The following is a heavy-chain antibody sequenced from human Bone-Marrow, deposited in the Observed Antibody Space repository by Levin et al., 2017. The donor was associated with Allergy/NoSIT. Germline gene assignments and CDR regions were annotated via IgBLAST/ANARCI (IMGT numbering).Heavy chain of an antibody. V-gene: IGHV3-30*18. CDR2: ISYDGSNK. CDR3: ANVRDY. CDR1: GFTFSSYG. Sequence: GESLKISCAASGFTFSSYGMHWVRQAPGKGLEWVAVISYDGSNKYYADSVKGRFTISRDNSKNTLYLQMNSLRAEDTAVYYCANVRDYWGQGTLVTVSS. J-gene: IGHJ4*02.